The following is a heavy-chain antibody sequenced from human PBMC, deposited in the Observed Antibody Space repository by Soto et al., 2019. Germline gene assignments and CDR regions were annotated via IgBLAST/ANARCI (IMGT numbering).Heavy chain of an antibody. CDR3: ARQKPDVHAFFDY. D-gene: IGHD2-2*01. CDR1: GGSISSYY. V-gene: IGHV4-59*01. J-gene: IGHJ4*02. Sequence: SETLSLTCTVSGGSISSYYWSWIRQPPGKGLEWIGNIYYTGSTSYNPSLKSRVTISLDTSKNQFSLKVNSVTAADTAVYYCARQKPDVHAFFDYWGQGILVTVS. CDR2: IYYTGST.